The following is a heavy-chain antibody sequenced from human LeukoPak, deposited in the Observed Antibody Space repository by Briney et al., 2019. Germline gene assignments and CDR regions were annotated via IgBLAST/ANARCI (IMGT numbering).Heavy chain of an antibody. D-gene: IGHD3-10*01. CDR2: ISSSSSTI. V-gene: IGHV3-48*01. CDR1: GFTFSSYS. J-gene: IGHJ6*02. CDR3: ARAAVRGPFPNGYGMDV. Sequence: PGGSLRLSCAASGFTFSSYSMNWVRQAPGKGLEWVSYISSSSSTIYYADSVKGRFTISRDNAKNSLYLQMNSLRAEDTAVYYCARAAVRGPFPNGYGMDVWGQGTTVTVSS.